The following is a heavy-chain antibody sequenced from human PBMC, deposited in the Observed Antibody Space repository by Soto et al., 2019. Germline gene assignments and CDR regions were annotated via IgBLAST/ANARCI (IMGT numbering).Heavy chain of an antibody. CDR2: INAGNGNT. Sequence: ASVKVSCKASGYTFTSYAMHWVRQAPGQRLEWMGWINAGNGNTKYSQKFQGRVTITRDTSASTAYMELSSLRSEDTAVYYCARGGYYGSGSYSRRPYYYMDVWGKGTKVTVSS. CDR1: GYTFTSYA. J-gene: IGHJ6*03. CDR3: ARGGYYGSGSYSRRPYYYMDV. D-gene: IGHD3-10*01. V-gene: IGHV1-3*01.